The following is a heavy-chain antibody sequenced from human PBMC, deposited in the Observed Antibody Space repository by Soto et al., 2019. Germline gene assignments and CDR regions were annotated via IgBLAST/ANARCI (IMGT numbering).Heavy chain of an antibody. J-gene: IGHJ4*02. CDR1: GFTFGSYS. CDR3: AKDNGNYGSGSFSH. V-gene: IGHV3-23*01. D-gene: IGHD3-10*01. Sequence: LRLSCAASGFTFGSYSMSWVRQAPGKGLEWVSLISGTGDSSEYANSVKGRFTISRDYSKTTVFLQMNSLRAEDTAVYFCAKDNGNYGSGSFSHWGQGTLVTVSS. CDR2: ISGTGDSS.